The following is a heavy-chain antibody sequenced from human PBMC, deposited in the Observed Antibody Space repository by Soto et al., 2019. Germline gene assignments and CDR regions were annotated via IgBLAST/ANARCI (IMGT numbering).Heavy chain of an antibody. CDR1: GGSINSGDYY. V-gene: IGHV4-30-4*01. CDR3: ARDQNWNYDYYYGMDV. Sequence: SETLSLTCPVSGGSINSGDYYWSWIRQPPGKGLEWIGYIYYSGSTYYNPSLKSRVTISVDTSKNQFSLKLSSVTAADTAVYYCARDQNWNYDYYYGMDVWGQGTTVTVSS. D-gene: IGHD1-1*01. J-gene: IGHJ6*02. CDR2: IYYSGST.